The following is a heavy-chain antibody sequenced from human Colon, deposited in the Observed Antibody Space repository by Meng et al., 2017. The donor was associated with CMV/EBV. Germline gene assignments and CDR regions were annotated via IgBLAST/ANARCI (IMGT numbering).Heavy chain of an antibody. V-gene: IGHV2-5*01. Sequence: TSGVGVGWIRQPPGKALEWLALIYWNDDKRYSPSLKSRLTITKDTSKNQVVLTMTNMDPVDTATYYCAHTPTYYDFWSGYYPRNWFDPWGQGTLVPSPQ. CDR2: IYWNDDK. J-gene: IGHJ5*02. CDR3: AHTPTYYDFWSGYYPRNWFDP. D-gene: IGHD3-3*01. CDR1: TSGVG.